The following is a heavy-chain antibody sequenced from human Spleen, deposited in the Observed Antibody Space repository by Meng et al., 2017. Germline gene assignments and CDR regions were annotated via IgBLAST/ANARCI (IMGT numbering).Heavy chain of an antibody. D-gene: IGHD3-10*01. CDR3: ARSSGTYYSWWFDP. V-gene: IGHV4-61*02. CDR1: GDSLTSGPYY. J-gene: IGHJ5*02. Sequence: QLQRSRPVLVSPSQTLSLSCTVSGDSLTSGPYYWSWIRQPAGEGLEWLGRISAGGTTNYNPSLNNRVTISLDTSKNQLSLKLSSVTAADTAVYYCARSSGTYYSWWFDPWGQGTLVTVSS. CDR2: ISAGGTT.